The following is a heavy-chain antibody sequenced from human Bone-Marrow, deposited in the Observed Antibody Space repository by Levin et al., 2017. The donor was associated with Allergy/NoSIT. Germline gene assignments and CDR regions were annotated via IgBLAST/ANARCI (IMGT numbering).Heavy chain of an antibody. Sequence: GGSLRLSCAASGFTFSSYGMHWVRQAPGKGLEWVAVISYDGSNKYYADSVKGRFTISRDNSKNTLYLQMNSLRAEDTAVYYCAKAEGVGGATLVFDYWGQGTLVTVSS. CDR2: ISYDGSNK. CDR3: AKAEGVGGATLVFDY. D-gene: IGHD1-26*01. J-gene: IGHJ4*02. CDR1: GFTFSSYG. V-gene: IGHV3-30*18.